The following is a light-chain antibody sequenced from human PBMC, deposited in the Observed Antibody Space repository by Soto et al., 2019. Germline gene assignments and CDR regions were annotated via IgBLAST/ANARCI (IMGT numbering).Light chain of an antibody. CDR2: GAS. CDR1: QSVGSN. Sequence: EIVMTQSPATLSVSPGERATLSCRASQSVGSNLAWYQLKPGQAPRLLIYGASTRATGIPARFSGSGSGTDFTLTLSSLQSEDFAIYFCQQYNNWPPDRTFGQGTKVEI. J-gene: IGKJ1*01. V-gene: IGKV3-15*01. CDR3: QQYNNWPPDRT.